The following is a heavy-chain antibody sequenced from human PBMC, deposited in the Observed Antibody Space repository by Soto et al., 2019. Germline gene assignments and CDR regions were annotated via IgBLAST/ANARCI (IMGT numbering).Heavy chain of an antibody. J-gene: IGHJ4*02. CDR1: GFTFSSYG. Sequence: QVQLVESGGGVVQPGRSLRLSCAASGFTFSSYGMHWVRQAPGKGLEWEAVISYDGSNKYYADSVKGRFTISRDNSKNTLYLQMNSLRAEDTAVYYCAKSVEVGYDFWSGYADLFDYWGQGTLVTVSS. D-gene: IGHD3-3*01. CDR2: ISYDGSNK. V-gene: IGHV3-30*18. CDR3: AKSVEVGYDFWSGYADLFDY.